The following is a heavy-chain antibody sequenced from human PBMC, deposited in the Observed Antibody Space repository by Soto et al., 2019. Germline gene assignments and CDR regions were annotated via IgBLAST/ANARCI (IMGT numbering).Heavy chain of an antibody. CDR3: ARGYSGGYYYAMDV. CDR1: GGTFTTYA. Sequence: QVQLVQSGAEVKKPGSSVRVSCQASGGTFTTYAFNWVRQAPGQALEWIGGIIPMYNKPNYAPTLLGRVTISADPSRSTAYLELTTLRSEDAAVYFCARGYSGGYYYAMDVWGQGTAVPVSS. J-gene: IGHJ6*01. V-gene: IGHV1-69*01. D-gene: IGHD4-4*01. CDR2: IIPMYNKP.